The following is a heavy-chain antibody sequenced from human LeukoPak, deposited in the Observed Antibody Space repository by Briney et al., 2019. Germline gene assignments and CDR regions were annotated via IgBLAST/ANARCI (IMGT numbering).Heavy chain of an antibody. CDR2: INTDGRNT. Sequence: GGSLRLSCAASGFTSSTYWMYWVRQAPGKGLVWVSRINTDGRNTGYADSVKGRFTISRDNAKNTLYLQMTILTAEDTAVYYCARVGKSGSYYYFDYWGQGTLVTVSS. CDR1: GFTSSTYW. CDR3: ARVGKSGSYYYFDY. V-gene: IGHV3-74*01. J-gene: IGHJ4*02. D-gene: IGHD1-26*01.